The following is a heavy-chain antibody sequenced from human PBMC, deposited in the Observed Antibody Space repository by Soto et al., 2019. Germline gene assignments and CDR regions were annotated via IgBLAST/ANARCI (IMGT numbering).Heavy chain of an antibody. CDR2: ILNDASGP. J-gene: IGHJ4*02. D-gene: IGHD4-17*01. CDR1: GFTFSRHG. Sequence: QVQLVESGGGVVQPGTSLRLSCAASGFTFSRHGMHWVRQTPGKGLEWLAVILNDASGPWYADSVKGRFTISRDNFENTLYLPMNGLRLEDTAMYYCARDDDYPDNGFDYWGQGTLVTVSS. CDR3: ARDDDYPDNGFDY. V-gene: IGHV3-33*01.